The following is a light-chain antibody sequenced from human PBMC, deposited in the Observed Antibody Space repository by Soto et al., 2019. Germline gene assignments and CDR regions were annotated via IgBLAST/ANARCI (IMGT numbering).Light chain of an antibody. CDR1: GSNIGAGYD. CDR2: ANI. Sequence: QSVLTQPPSVSGSPGQRVTISCTGSGSNIGAGYDVHWYQQLPGTAPKLLIFANINRPSGVPDRFSGSKSGTSASLAITGLRAEDEADYYCQSYDSSPSGYVFGTGTQATV. V-gene: IGLV1-40*01. J-gene: IGLJ1*01. CDR3: QSYDSSPSGYV.